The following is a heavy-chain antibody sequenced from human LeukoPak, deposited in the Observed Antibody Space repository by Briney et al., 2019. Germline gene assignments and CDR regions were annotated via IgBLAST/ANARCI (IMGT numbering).Heavy chain of an antibody. J-gene: IGHJ1*01. V-gene: IGHV1-18*01. CDR1: GYTFTSYG. D-gene: IGHD6-13*01. CDR2: ISAYNGNT. Sequence: HWASVKVSCKASGYTFTSYGISWVRQAPGQGLEWMGWISAYNGNTNYAQKLQGRVTMTTDTSTSTAYMELRSLRSDDTAVYYCARDLRGIAAAGPKYFQHWGQGTLVTVSS. CDR3: ARDLRGIAAAGPKYFQH.